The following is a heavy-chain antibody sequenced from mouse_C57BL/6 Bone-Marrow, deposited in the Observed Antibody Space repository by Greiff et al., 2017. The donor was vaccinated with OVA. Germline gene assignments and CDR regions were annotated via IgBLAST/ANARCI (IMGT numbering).Heavy chain of an antibody. Sequence: EVQLQQSGPVLVKPGASVKMSCKASGYTFTDYYMNWVKQSHGKSLEWIGVINPYNGGTSYNQKFKGTATLTVDKSSNTAYMALHSLTSAVSAVYYCAAITAIVACEGTYWYFDVWGTGTTVTVDS. CDR2: INPYNGGT. CDR3: AAITAIVACEGTYWYFDV. D-gene: IGHD1-1*01. CDR1: GYTFTDYY. V-gene: IGHV1-19*01. J-gene: IGHJ1*03.